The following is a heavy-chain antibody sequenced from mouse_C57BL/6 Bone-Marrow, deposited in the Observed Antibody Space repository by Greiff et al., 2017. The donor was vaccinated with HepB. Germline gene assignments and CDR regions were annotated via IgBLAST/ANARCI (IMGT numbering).Heavy chain of an antibody. CDR3: ARPPHWYFDV. J-gene: IGHJ1*03. V-gene: IGHV1-64*01. CDR1: GYTFTSYW. CDR2: IHPNSGST. Sequence: QVQLQQPGAELVKPGASVKLSCKASGYTFTSYWMHWVKQRPGQGLEWIGMIHPNSGSTNYNEKFKSKATLTVDKSSSTAYMQRSSLTSEDSAVYYCARPPHWYFDVWGTGTTVTVSS.